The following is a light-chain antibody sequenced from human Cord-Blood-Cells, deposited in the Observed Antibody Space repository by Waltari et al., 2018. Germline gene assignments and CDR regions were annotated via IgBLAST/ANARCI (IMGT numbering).Light chain of an antibody. CDR3: AAWDDSLSGRV. Sequence: QSVLTQPPSASGTPGQRVTISCSGSSSNIGSNHVYWYQQLPGTAPKLLIYRNNTRPSGVPDRFSGSKSGTSAAVAISGLRSDDVADYYCAAWDDSLSGRVFGGGTKLTVL. CDR1: SSNIGSNH. V-gene: IGLV1-47*01. J-gene: IGLJ3*02. CDR2: RNN.